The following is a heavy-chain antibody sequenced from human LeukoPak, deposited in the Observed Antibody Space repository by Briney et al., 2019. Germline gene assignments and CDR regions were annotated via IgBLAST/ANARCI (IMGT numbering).Heavy chain of an antibody. CDR3: AREPTVTYGMDV. J-gene: IGHJ6*02. V-gene: IGHV3-74*01. D-gene: IGHD4-17*01. CDR1: GFRFSSYW. CDR2: INSDGSST. Sequence: GGSLRLSCAASGFRFSSYWMPWVRQAPGKGLVWVSRINSDGSSTSYADSVKGRFTISRDNAKNTLYLQMNSLRAEDTAVYYCAREPTVTYGMDVWGQGTTVSVSS.